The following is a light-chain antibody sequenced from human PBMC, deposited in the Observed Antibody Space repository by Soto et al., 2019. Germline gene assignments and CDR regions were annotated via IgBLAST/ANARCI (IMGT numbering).Light chain of an antibody. CDR3: QQTSAFPRT. J-gene: IGKJ3*01. CDR1: RDISNS. Sequence: DIQMTQSPSSVSASVGDRLTITCRASRDISNSLAWYQQTPGKAPKLLLRGASSLHRGVPSRFSGGGAGTEFTLTISSLQPECFATCYCQQTSAFPRTFGHGTQVDIK. V-gene: IGKV1-12*01. CDR2: GAS.